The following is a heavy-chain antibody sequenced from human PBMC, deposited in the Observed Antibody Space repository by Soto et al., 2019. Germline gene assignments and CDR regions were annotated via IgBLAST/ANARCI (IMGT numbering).Heavy chain of an antibody. Sequence: GGSLRLSCAASGFTFSSYAMSWVRQAPGKGLEWVSAISGSGGSTYYADSVKGRFTISRDNSKNTLYLQMNSLRAEDTAVYYCANTFVAFSSSPISYYFDYWGQGTLVTVSS. J-gene: IGHJ4*02. CDR1: GFTFSSYA. CDR3: ANTFVAFSSSPISYYFDY. V-gene: IGHV3-23*01. CDR2: ISGSGGST. D-gene: IGHD6-13*01.